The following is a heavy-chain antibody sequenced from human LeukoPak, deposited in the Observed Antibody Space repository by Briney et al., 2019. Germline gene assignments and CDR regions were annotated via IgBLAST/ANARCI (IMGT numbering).Heavy chain of an antibody. CDR3: ARGVRVDGSGRYYPTLIDY. Sequence: SETLSLTCTVSGGSISSYYWSWIRQPPGKGLEWIGYIYYSGSTNYNPSLKSRVTISVDTSKNQFSLKLSSVSAADTAVYYCARGVRVDGSGRYYPTLIDYWGQGTLVTVSS. J-gene: IGHJ4*02. CDR1: GGSISSYY. D-gene: IGHD3-10*01. V-gene: IGHV4-59*01. CDR2: IYYSGST.